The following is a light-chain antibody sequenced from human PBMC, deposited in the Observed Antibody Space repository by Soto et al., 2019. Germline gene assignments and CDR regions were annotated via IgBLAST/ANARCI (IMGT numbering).Light chain of an antibody. CDR3: QKYDFDPPVT. CDR2: GAS. J-gene: IGKJ1*01. Sequence: DIQITQSPSSLSASVGDRVTITCRASQGIHNFLAWYQQRPGKVPKLLIYGASTLQSGVPSRFTVSGSGTDFTLTNSSLQPEDVATYYCQKYDFDPPVTFGQGTKVEIK. CDR1: QGIHNF. V-gene: IGKV1-27*01.